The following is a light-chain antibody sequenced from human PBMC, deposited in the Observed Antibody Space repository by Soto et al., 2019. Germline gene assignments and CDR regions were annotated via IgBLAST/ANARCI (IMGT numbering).Light chain of an antibody. V-gene: IGKV3-15*01. CDR2: GAS. CDR3: QQYNTWLWT. J-gene: IGKJ1*01. CDR1: QSVNAN. Sequence: EVVMTQSPATLSVSPGERATLSCRASQSVNANLAWYQQKPGQAPRLLIHGASNRATGIPARFSGSGFGTEFXLXVXSXXSEDFAVYYCQQYNTWLWTFGQGTKVEI.